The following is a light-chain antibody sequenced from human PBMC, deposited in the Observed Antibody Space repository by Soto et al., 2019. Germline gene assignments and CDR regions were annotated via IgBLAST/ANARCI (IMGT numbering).Light chain of an antibody. CDR3: QRSYSIPYV. V-gene: IGKV1-39*01. Sequence: DIQMTQSPSYLSASVGDRVTITCRASQSISTYVNWYQQKPGKAPQLLIHAASSLQGGVPSRFSGSGSGTDFTLTISSLHPEDFATYYCQRSYSIPYVFGQATKLEIE. J-gene: IGKJ2*01. CDR1: QSISTY. CDR2: AAS.